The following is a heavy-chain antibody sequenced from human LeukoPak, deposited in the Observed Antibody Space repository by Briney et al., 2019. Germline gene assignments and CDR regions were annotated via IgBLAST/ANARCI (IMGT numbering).Heavy chain of an antibody. D-gene: IGHD2-15*01. CDR3: ARAGGCSGGSCYLVGWFDP. J-gene: IGHJ5*02. CDR2: IYTSGST. V-gene: IGHV4-4*07. CDR1: GGSISSYY. Sequence: ETLSLTCTVSGGSISSYYWSWIRQPAGKGLEWIGRIYTSGSTNYNPSLKSRVTMSVDTSKNQFSLKLSSVTAADTAVYYCARAGGCSGGSCYLVGWFDPWGQGTLVTVSS.